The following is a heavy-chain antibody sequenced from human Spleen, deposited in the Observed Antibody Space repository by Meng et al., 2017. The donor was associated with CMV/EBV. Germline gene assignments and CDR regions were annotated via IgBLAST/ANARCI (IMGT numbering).Heavy chain of an antibody. D-gene: IGHD2-21*01. J-gene: IGHJ3*02. V-gene: IGHV4-61*01. Sequence: GSLRLSCTVSGGSISSSSYYWNWIRQPPGKGLEWIGYIYHTGSTNYNPSLKSRVTISVDTSKNQFSLKLSSVTAADTAVYYCARVKLYSPKHDAFDIWGQGTMVTVSS. CDR1: GGSISSSSYY. CDR2: IYHTGST. CDR3: ARVKLYSPKHDAFDI.